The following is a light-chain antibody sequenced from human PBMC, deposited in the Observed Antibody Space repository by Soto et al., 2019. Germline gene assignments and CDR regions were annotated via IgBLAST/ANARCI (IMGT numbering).Light chain of an antibody. Sequence: EIVLTQSPATLSMSPGERATLSCRASRSVSSFLAWYQQKPGQPPRLLFYEASTWATCIPARFSGSGSGTGFTLTSNSLEPEDFAFYYRQQRSSSLTFGGGTKVEI. CDR1: RSVSSF. J-gene: IGKJ4*01. V-gene: IGKV3-11*01. CDR2: EAS. CDR3: QQRSSSLT.